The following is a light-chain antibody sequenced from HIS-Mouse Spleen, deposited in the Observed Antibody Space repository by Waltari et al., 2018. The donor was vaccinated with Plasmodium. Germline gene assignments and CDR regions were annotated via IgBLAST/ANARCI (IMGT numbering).Light chain of an antibody. CDR2: EGS. Sequence: QSALTQPASVSGSPGQSITISFPATSTDVGSYNLFSWYQQHPGNAPKLMIYEGSQRPSVVSNRFSGSKSGNTASLTISGLQAEDEADYYCCSYAGSSTYVFGTGTKVTVL. CDR3: CSYAGSSTYV. J-gene: IGLJ1*01. CDR1: STDVGSYNL. V-gene: IGLV2-23*01.